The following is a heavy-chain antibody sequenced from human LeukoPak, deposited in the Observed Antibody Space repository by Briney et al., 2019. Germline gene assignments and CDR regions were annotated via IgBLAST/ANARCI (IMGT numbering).Heavy chain of an antibody. Sequence: PGGSLRLSCAASGFTFSSYAMNWVRQAPGKGLEWVSVISGSTGSAYYADSVKGRFTISRDNSKNTLYLQMNSLRAEDTAVYYCAKVGSYYDSSGYYYFDYWGQGTLVTVSS. CDR3: AKVGSYYDSSGYYYFDY. CDR1: GFTFSSYA. V-gene: IGHV3-23*01. CDR2: ISGSTGSA. D-gene: IGHD3-22*01. J-gene: IGHJ4*02.